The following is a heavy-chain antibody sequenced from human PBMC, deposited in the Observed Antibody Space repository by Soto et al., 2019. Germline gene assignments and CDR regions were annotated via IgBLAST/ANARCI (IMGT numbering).Heavy chain of an antibody. D-gene: IGHD1-1*01. V-gene: IGHV4-4*02. CDR1: GGSIASPNG. J-gene: IGHJ4*02. Sequence: SETLSLSCAVSGGSIASPNGWGWVRQSPGKGLEWIGEIYHSGSTNYNPSLKSRLTISVDKSRNQFYLRLNSVTAADTAVYYCASLSGTTFAFDYWGRGTLVTVSS. CDR3: ASLSGTTFAFDY. CDR2: IYHSGST.